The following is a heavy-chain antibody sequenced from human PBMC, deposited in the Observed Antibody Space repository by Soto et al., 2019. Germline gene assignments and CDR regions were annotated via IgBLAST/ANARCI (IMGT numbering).Heavy chain of an antibody. V-gene: IGHV3-23*01. CDR1: GFPFSSQA. Sequence: PGGSLRLSCAASGFPFSSQAMSWVRQSPGKGLEWVSAISGSGGSTFYADSVKGRFTVSRDNSENTLFLLMNSLRAEDTAVYYCAKDKVAYSFESSGYYYVGPPPDYWGQGTLVTVSS. D-gene: IGHD3-22*01. CDR2: ISGSGGST. CDR3: AKDKVAYSFESSGYYYVGPPPDY. J-gene: IGHJ4*02.